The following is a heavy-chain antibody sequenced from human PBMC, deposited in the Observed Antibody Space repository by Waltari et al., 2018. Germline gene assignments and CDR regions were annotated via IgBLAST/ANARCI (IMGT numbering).Heavy chain of an antibody. D-gene: IGHD3-9*01. CDR2: INHSGST. J-gene: IGHJ4*02. V-gene: IGHV4-34*01. Sequence: QVQLQQWGAGLLKPSETLSLTCAVYGGSFSGYYWRWIRQPPGKGREWIGEINHSGSTNYNPSLKSRVTISVDTSKNQFSLKLSSVTAADTAVYYCARGRPSYYDILTGYYTRFDYWGQGTLVTVSS. CDR1: GGSFSGYY. CDR3: ARGRPSYYDILTGYYTRFDY.